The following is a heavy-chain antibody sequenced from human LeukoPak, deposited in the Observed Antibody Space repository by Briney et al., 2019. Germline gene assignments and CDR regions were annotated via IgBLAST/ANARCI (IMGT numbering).Heavy chain of an antibody. J-gene: IGHJ4*02. D-gene: IGHD3-22*01. Sequence: GGSLRLSCAASGFTFSNYGMSWVRQAPGKGLEWVSAISGSGSSTYYADSVKGRFTISRDNSKNTLYLQMNSLRAEDSAVYYCASAYYHYYFDYWGQGTLVTVSS. CDR3: ASAYYHYYFDY. CDR2: ISGSGSST. CDR1: GFTFSNYG. V-gene: IGHV3-23*01.